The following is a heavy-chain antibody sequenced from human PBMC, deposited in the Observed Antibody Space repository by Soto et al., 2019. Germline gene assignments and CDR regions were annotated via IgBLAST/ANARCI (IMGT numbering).Heavy chain of an antibody. D-gene: IGHD1-1*01. J-gene: IGHJ4*02. V-gene: IGHV3-11*06. CDR3: ARSLRTTSPLSY. CDR2: ISVTSDDT. Sequence: VQLVESGGGLVKPGGSLRLSCEASGFRFMDYYMGWIRQGPGKMLEWISYISVTSDDTKYAYSVKGRFTISRDNAANFVFLHMNSLRDEDTAVYFCARSLRTTSPLSYWGPGTPVTVSS. CDR1: GFRFMDYY.